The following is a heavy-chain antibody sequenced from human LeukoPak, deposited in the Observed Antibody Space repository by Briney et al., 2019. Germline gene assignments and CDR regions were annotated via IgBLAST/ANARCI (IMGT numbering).Heavy chain of an antibody. CDR1: GYTFTVYY. D-gene: IGHD6-19*01. V-gene: IGHV1-2*02. CDR2: INPNSGGT. Sequence: GASVKVSCKASGYTFTVYYMHWVRQAPGQGLEWMGWINPNSGGTNYAQKFQGRVTMTRDTSISTAYMELSRLRSDDTAVYYCARTPTAGYSSGWANYFDYWGQGTLVTVSS. J-gene: IGHJ4*02. CDR3: ARTPTAGYSSGWANYFDY.